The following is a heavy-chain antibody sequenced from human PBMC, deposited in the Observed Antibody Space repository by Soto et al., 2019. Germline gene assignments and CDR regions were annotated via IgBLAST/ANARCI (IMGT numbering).Heavy chain of an antibody. CDR2: IYYRGST. V-gene: IGHV4-30-4*01. Sequence: SETLSLTCTVSGGSISSGDYYWSWIRQPPGKGLEWIGYIYYRGSTYYNPSLKSRVTISVDTSKNQFSLKLSSVTAADTAVYYCARATVEYMLDYWGQGTLVTVS. J-gene: IGHJ4*02. CDR1: GGSISSGDYY. D-gene: IGHD6-6*01. CDR3: ARATVEYMLDY.